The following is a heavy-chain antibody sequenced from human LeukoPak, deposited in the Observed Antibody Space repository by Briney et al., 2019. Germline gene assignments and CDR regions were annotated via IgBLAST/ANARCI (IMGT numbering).Heavy chain of an antibody. J-gene: IGHJ4*02. CDR1: IDFYNVHY. CDR3: ARLAGRRFLEDY. D-gene: IGHD3-3*01. V-gene: IGHV4-34*01. Sequence: SHTLALPCAIYIDFYNVHYRRGIPQPPAKGREWSGEINHSGSTNYNPSLKSRVTISVDTSKNQFSLRLSSVTAADTAAYYCARLAGRRFLEDYWGQGTLVTVSS. CDR2: INHSGST.